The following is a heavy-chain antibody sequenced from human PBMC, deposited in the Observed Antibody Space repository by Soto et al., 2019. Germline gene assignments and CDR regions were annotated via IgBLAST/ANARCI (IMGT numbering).Heavy chain of an antibody. D-gene: IGHD3-9*01. V-gene: IGHV4-59*08. CDR2: IYYSGST. CDR3: GRRGYNDILTGHNGSDP. CDR1: GGSISSYY. J-gene: IGHJ5*02. Sequence: SETLSLTCTVSGGSISSYYWSWIRQPPGKGLEWIGYIYYSGSTNYNPSLKSRVTISVDTSKNQFSLKLSSVTAADTAVYYCGRRGYNDILTGHNGSDPWGQGPLVTVSS.